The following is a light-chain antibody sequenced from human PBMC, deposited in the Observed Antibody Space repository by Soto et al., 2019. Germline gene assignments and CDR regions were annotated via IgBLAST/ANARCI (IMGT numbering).Light chain of an antibody. CDR2: GNS. Sequence: QSVLTQPPSVSVAPGQRVTISCTGSSSNIGAGYDVHWYQQLPGPAPKLLIYGNSNRPSGVPDRFSGSKSGTSASLAITGLQAEDEADYYCQSYDSSLSGSIFGGGTKVTVL. J-gene: IGLJ2*01. CDR3: QSYDSSLSGSI. CDR1: SSNIGAGYD. V-gene: IGLV1-40*01.